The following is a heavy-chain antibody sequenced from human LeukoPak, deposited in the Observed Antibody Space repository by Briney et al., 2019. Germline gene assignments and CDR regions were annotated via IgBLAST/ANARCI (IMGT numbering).Heavy chain of an antibody. D-gene: IGHD6-13*01. V-gene: IGHV3-23*01. CDR3: AKDIAAAGTGGWFDP. CDR1: GFTFSSYA. CDR2: ISGSGGST. J-gene: IGHJ5*02. Sequence: GSLRLSCAASGFTFSSYAMSWVRQAPGKGLESVPAISGSGGSTYYADSVKGRFTISRDNSKNTLYLQMNSLRAEDTAVYYCAKDIAAAGTGGWFDPWGQGTLVTVSS.